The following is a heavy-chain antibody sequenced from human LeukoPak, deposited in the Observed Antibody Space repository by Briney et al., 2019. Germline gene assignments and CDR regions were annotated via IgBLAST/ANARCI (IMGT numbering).Heavy chain of an antibody. J-gene: IGHJ4*02. V-gene: IGHV3-30*18. Sequence: PGGSLRLSCAASGFTFSNHDIHWVRQAPGKGLEWVAVISYDGSNKYYADSEKGRFSISRDNSKNTVYLQMNSLRAEDTAVYYCAKERSSTMVRGVMPFDYWGQGTLVTVSS. CDR3: AKERSSTMVRGVMPFDY. CDR1: GFTFSNHD. CDR2: ISYDGSNK. D-gene: IGHD3-10*01.